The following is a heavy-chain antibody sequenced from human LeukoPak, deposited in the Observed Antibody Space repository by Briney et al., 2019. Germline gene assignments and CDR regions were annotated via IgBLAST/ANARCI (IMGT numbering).Heavy chain of an antibody. CDR1: GYTFTSYG. D-gene: IGHD5-12*01. J-gene: IGHJ4*02. CDR3: ARSSELRGYSGYDYTEFDY. Sequence: ASVKVSCKASGYTFTSYGISWVRQAPGQGLEWMGWISAYSGNTNYAQKLQGRVTMTTDTSTSTAYMELRSLRSDDTAVYYCARSSELRGYSGYDYTEFDYWGQGTLVTVSS. V-gene: IGHV1-18*01. CDR2: ISAYSGNT.